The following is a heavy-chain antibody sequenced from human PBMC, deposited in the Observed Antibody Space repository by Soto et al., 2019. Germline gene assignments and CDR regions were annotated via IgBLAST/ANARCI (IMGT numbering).Heavy chain of an antibody. D-gene: IGHD1-20*01. V-gene: IGHV3-30-3*01. CDR1: GFTFSSYP. Sequence: GGSLRLSCEASGFTFSSYPMHWVRQAPGKGLEWVTVISYDGGNQYYADSVKGRLTISRDNSKDTLYLQMHSLRSDDTAVYFCARGPITQTSFIDHWGQGPLVTVSS. CDR2: ISYDGGNQ. J-gene: IGHJ4*02. CDR3: ARGPITQTSFIDH.